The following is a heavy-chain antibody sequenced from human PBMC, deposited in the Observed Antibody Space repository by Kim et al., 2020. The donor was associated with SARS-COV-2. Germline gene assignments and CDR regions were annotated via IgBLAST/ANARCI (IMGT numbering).Heavy chain of an antibody. D-gene: IGHD6-19*01. J-gene: IGHJ6*02. CDR1: GFTFDDYA. V-gene: IGHV3-9*01. CDR2: ISWNSGSI. Sequence: GGSLRLSCAASGFTFDDYAMHWVRQAPGKGLEWVSGISWNSGSIGYADSVKGRFTISRDNAKNSLYLQMNSLRAEDTALYYCAKDMGKQWLSAFPVYYYYGMDVWGQGTTVTVSS. CDR3: AKDMGKQWLSAFPVYYYYGMDV.